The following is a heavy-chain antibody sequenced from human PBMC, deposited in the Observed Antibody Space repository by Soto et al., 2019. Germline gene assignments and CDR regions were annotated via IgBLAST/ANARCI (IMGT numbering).Heavy chain of an antibody. Sequence: GGSLRLSCAASGFTFSSYAMSWVRQAPGKGLEWVSAISGDGGSKYYADSVKGRFTISRDNSKNTLYLQMNSLRAEDTAVYYCAKGYYYYYYGMDVWGQGTTVTVSS. CDR3: AKGYYYYYYGMDV. CDR1: GFTFSSYA. CDR2: ISGDGGSK. J-gene: IGHJ6*02. V-gene: IGHV3-23*01.